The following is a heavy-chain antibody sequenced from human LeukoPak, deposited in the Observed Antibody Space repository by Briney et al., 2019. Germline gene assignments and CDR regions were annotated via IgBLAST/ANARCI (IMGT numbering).Heavy chain of an antibody. Sequence: PGRSLRLSCAASGFTFSSYGMHWVRQAPGKGLEWVSYISSGGSTIYYADSVKGRFTTSRDNARNSLYLQMNSLRAEDTAVYYCAGYCSGGSCNAAGYWGQGTLVTVSS. J-gene: IGHJ4*02. V-gene: IGHV3-48*04. CDR1: GFTFSSYG. D-gene: IGHD2-15*01. CDR2: ISSGGSTI. CDR3: AGYCSGGSCNAAGY.